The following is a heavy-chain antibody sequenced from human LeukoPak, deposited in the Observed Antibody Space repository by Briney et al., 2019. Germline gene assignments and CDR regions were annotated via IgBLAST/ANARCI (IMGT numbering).Heavy chain of an antibody. Sequence: GGSLRLSCTASGFTFGDYAMSWFRQAPGKGLEWVGFIRSKAYGGTTEYAASVKGRFTISRDDSKSIAYLQMNSLKTEDTAVYYCTRGEEGVATISDAFDIWGQGTMVTVSS. CDR2: IRSKAYGGTT. CDR1: GFTFGDYA. J-gene: IGHJ3*02. V-gene: IGHV3-49*03. CDR3: TRGEEGVATISDAFDI. D-gene: IGHD5-24*01.